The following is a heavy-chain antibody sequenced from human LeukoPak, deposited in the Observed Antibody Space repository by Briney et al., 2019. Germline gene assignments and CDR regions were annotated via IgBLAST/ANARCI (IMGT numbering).Heavy chain of an antibody. V-gene: IGHV4-59*08. CDR3: ARLRLSEVLRWSFDI. D-gene: IGHD4-23*01. Sequence: SETLSLTCTVSGGPISSYYWSWIRQPPGKGLEWIGYIYYSGSTNYNPSLKSRVTISVDTSKNQFSLKLSSVTAADTAVYYCARLRLSEVLRWSFDIWGQGTMVTVSS. CDR2: IYYSGST. J-gene: IGHJ3*02. CDR1: GGPISSYY.